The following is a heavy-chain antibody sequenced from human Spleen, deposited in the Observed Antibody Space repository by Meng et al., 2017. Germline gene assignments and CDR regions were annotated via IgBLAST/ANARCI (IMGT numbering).Heavy chain of an antibody. CDR3: ARRGDGYDSWYFDL. Sequence: GSLRLSCTVSGDPTSSSFWSWIRQPPGKGLEWIAYTYYSGSTNYNPSLKSRATMSVDKSKKQFSLKMRSVTAADTAVYYCARRGDGYDSWYFDLWGRGTLVTVSS. CDR2: TYYSGST. CDR1: GDPTSSSF. V-gene: IGHV4-59*01. D-gene: IGHD5-12*01. J-gene: IGHJ2*01.